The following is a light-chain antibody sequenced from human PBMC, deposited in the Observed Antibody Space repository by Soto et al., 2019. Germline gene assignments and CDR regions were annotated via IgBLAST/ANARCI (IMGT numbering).Light chain of an antibody. Sequence: QSALTQPASVSGCPGQSITISCSGTSSDVGRHNAVSWYQQHPGKVPQLMIYNVNIRPSGISDRFSASKSGNMASLTISGLQAEDEADYYCSSYRVGGSYVFGTGTKLTVL. CDR3: SSYRVGGSYV. V-gene: IGLV2-14*03. CDR1: SSDVGRHNA. J-gene: IGLJ1*01. CDR2: NVN.